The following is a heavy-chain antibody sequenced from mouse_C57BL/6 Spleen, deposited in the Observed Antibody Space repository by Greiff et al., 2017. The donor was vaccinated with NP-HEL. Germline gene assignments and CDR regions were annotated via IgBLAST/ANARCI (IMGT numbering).Heavy chain of an antibody. D-gene: IGHD3-1*01. Sequence: QVQLQQPGAELVKPGASVKMSCKASGYTFTSYWITWVKQRPGQGLAWIGDIYPGSGSTNYNAKFKSKATLTVDTSSSTAYMQLSSLTSEDAAVYYCARERATAWFAYWGQGTLVTVSS. V-gene: IGHV1-55*01. J-gene: IGHJ3*01. CDR2: IYPGSGST. CDR3: ARERATAWFAY. CDR1: GYTFTSYW.